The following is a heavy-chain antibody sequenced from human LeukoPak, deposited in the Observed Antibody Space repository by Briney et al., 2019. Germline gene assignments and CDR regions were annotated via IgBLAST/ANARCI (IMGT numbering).Heavy chain of an antibody. V-gene: IGHV4-59*01. Sequence: PSETLSLTCTVSGGSISSYYWSWIRQPPGKGLEWIGYIYYSGSTNYNPSLKSRVTISVDTSKNQFSLKLSSVTAADTAVYYCARQPRYYYDSSGFPIWGQGTMVTVSS. D-gene: IGHD3-22*01. J-gene: IGHJ3*02. CDR1: GGSISSYY. CDR3: ARQPRYYYDSSGFPI. CDR2: IYYSGST.